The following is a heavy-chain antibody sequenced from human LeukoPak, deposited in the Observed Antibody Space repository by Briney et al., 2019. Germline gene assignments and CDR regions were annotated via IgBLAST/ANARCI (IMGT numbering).Heavy chain of an antibody. J-gene: IGHJ4*02. Sequence: GGSLRLSCAASRFTVSNNYMSWVRQAPGKGLEWVSVIYGGGSAYYPDSVKGRFTISRGNSKNTLYLQMNSLRAEDTAVSYCATTASGGHYNYFDHWGQGTLVTVSS. V-gene: IGHV3-66*02. CDR3: ATTASGGHYNYFDH. D-gene: IGHD3-10*01. CDR1: RFTVSNNY. CDR2: IYGGGSA.